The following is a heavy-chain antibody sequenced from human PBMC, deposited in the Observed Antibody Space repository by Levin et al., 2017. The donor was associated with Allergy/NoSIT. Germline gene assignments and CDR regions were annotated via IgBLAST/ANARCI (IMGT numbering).Heavy chain of an antibody. CDR3: AREVATDGLDY. Sequence: PSETLSLTCTVSGGSISSGGYYWSWIRQHPGKGLEWIGYIYYSGSTYYNPSLKSRVTISVDTSKNQFSLKLSSVTAADTAVYYCAREVATDGLDYWGQGTLVTVSS. D-gene: IGHD2-21*02. CDR2: IYYSGST. J-gene: IGHJ4*02. CDR1: GGSISSGGYY. V-gene: IGHV4-31*03.